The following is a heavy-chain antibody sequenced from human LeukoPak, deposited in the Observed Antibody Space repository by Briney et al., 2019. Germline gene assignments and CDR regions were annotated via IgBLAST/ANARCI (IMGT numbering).Heavy chain of an antibody. J-gene: IGHJ6*03. CDR1: GGSISSYY. CDR2: IYTSGST. CDR3: ARAGSGWYYYYYMDV. V-gene: IGHV4-4*07. Sequence: TSETLSLTCTVSGGSISSYYWSWIRQPAGNGLEWIGRIYTSGSTNYNPSLKSRVTMSVDTSKNQFSLKLSSVTAADTAVYYCARAGSGWYYYYYMDVWGKGTTVTVSS. D-gene: IGHD6-19*01.